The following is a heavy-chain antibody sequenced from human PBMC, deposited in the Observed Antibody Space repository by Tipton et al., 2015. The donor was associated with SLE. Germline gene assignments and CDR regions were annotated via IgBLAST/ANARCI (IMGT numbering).Heavy chain of an antibody. CDR3: ASEGGFGDPGAFDI. Sequence: TLSLTCTVSGGSISSSSYYWGWIRQPPGKGLEWIGSIYHSGSTYYNPSLKSRVTISVDTSKNQFSLKLSSVTAADTAVYYCASEGGFGDPGAFDIWGQGTMVTVSS. V-gene: IGHV4-39*07. J-gene: IGHJ3*02. CDR1: GGSISSSSYY. D-gene: IGHD3-10*01. CDR2: IYHSGST.